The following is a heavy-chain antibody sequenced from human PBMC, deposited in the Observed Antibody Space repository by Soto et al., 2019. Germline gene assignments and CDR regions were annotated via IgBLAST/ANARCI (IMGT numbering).Heavy chain of an antibody. D-gene: IGHD4-17*01. CDR3: TRTPGYGGFYGMDV. CDR1: GYSLTDYY. V-gene: IGHV1-2*02. J-gene: IGHJ6*02. CDR2: INPNTGGR. Sequence: ASVKVSCKASGYSLTDYYIHWVRQAPGQGLEWMGWINPNTGGRNYARKFQDRVTMTRDTSISTAYMELNRLIYDDAAIYYCTRTPGYGGFYGMDVWGQGXTVTVYS.